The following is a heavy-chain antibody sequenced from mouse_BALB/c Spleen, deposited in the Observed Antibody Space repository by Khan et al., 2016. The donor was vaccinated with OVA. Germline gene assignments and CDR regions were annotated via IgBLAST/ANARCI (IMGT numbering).Heavy chain of an antibody. Sequence: EVQLVESGGDLVKPGGSLKLSCAASGFTFSSYSMSWVRQTPDKRLAWVASLSSGGDYTYYPDSVKGRFTISRDNAKNTLYLQMSDLKSEDTAMYYCADHVTGSFAYWGQGTLVTVSA. CDR1: GFTFSSYS. CDR2: LSSGGDYT. D-gene: IGHD4-1*01. CDR3: ADHVTGSFAY. J-gene: IGHJ3*01. V-gene: IGHV5-6*01.